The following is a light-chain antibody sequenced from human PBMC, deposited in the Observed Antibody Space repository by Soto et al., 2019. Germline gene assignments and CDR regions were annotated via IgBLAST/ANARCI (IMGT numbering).Light chain of an antibody. V-gene: IGLV2-14*01. Sequence: QSALTQPASVSGSPGQSTTISCTGTSSDVGAYNYVSWYQQHPGKAPKFIIYDVSNRPSGVSNRFSGSKSGNSASLTISGLQAEDEADYYCSSYTSNNTLVFGGGTKLTVL. CDR3: SSYTSNNTLV. J-gene: IGLJ2*01. CDR2: DVS. CDR1: SSDVGAYNY.